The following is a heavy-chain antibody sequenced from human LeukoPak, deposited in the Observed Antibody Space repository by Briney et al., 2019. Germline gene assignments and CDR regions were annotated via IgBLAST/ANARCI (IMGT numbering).Heavy chain of an antibody. CDR1: GFTFSSYS. V-gene: IGHV3-21*01. CDR3: ARFRDGYNSPFDY. D-gene: IGHD5-24*01. J-gene: IGHJ4*02. CDR2: ISSSSYI. Sequence: GGSLRLSCAASGFTFSSYSMNWVRQAPGKGLEWVSSISSSSYIYYPDPVQGRFTISRDDAKNSLYLQMNSLRAEDTAVYYCARFRDGYNSPFDYWGQGILVTVSS.